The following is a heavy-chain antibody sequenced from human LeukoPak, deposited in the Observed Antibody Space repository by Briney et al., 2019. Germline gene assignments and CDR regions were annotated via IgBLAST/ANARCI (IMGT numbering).Heavy chain of an antibody. CDR3: ASLLPPEGWSFPYAFDI. V-gene: IGHV1-18*01. CDR1: GYTFTSYG. J-gene: IGHJ3*02. CDR2: ISAYNGNT. D-gene: IGHD2-15*01. Sequence: ASVKVSCKASGYTFTSYGISWVRQAPGQGLEWMGWISAYNGNTNYAQKLQGRVTMTRDTSISTAYMELSRLRSDDTAVYYCASLLPPEGWSFPYAFDIWGQGTMVTVSS.